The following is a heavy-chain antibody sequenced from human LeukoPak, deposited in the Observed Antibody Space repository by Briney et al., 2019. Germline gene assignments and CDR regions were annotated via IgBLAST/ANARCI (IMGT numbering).Heavy chain of an antibody. CDR3: SRGGAINGYYVY. Sequence: PGGALRLSCVASGLTLGDYWMSWVRQVPGKGLEGVANIKEDGSEKFYVDSVKGRFTISRDNTESSLSLQMDSLRVEDTAVYFCSRGGAINGYYVYWGQGTLVTVSS. V-gene: IGHV3-7*01. D-gene: IGHD1-26*01. CDR2: IKEDGSEK. J-gene: IGHJ4*02. CDR1: GLTLGDYW.